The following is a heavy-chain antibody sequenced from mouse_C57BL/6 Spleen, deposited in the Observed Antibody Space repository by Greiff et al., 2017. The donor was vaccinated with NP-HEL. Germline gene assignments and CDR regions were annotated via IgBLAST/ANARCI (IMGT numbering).Heavy chain of an antibody. CDR3: TTDDYDESPYYAMDY. V-gene: IGHV14-1*01. D-gene: IGHD2-4*01. CDR1: GFNIKDYY. Sequence: VQLQQSGAELVRPGASVKLSCTASGFNIKDYYMHWVKQRPEQGLEWIGRIDPEDGDTEYAPKFQGKATMTADTSSNTAYLQLSSLTSEDTAVYYCTTDDYDESPYYAMDYWGQGTSVTVSS. J-gene: IGHJ4*01. CDR2: IDPEDGDT.